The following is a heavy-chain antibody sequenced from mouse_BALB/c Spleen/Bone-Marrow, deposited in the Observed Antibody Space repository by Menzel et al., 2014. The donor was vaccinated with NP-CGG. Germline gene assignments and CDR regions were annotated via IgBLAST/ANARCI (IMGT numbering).Heavy chain of an antibody. CDR3: ARSRDGYFDV. Sequence: DLVKPGASVELSCKASGYTFTSYWINWIKQSPGQGLEWIGRIAPGSGSTYYNEMFKGKATLTVDTSSSTAYIQLSSLSSEDSAVYFCARSRDGYFDVWGAGTTVTVSS. V-gene: IGHV1S41*01. CDR1: GYTFTSYW. J-gene: IGHJ1*01. CDR2: IAPGSGST.